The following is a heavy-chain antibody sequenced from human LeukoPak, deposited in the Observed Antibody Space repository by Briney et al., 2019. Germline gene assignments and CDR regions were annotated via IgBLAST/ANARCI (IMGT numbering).Heavy chain of an antibody. CDR1: GFTFTNAW. Sequence: GGSLRLSCAASGFTFTNAWMNWVRQAPGKGLEWVSSISSISSYIYYADSVKGRFTISRDNAKNSLYLQMNSLRAEDTALYYCARDLGVIVYPSDYWGQGTLVTVSS. V-gene: IGHV3-21*01. J-gene: IGHJ4*02. D-gene: IGHD3-16*02. CDR2: ISSISSYI. CDR3: ARDLGVIVYPSDY.